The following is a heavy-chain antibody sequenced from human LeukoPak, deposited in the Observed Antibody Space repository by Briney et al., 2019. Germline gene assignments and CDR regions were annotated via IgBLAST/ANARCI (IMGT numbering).Heavy chain of an antibody. Sequence: PGGSLRLSCAASGFTVSSNYMSWVRQAPGKGLEWVSVIYSGGSTYYADSVKGRFTISRDNSKNTLYLQMNSLRAEDTAVYYCATAVAGTGDWFDPRGQGTLVTVSS. J-gene: IGHJ5*02. CDR3: ATAVAGTGDWFDP. CDR1: GFTVSSNY. D-gene: IGHD6-19*01. CDR2: IYSGGST. V-gene: IGHV3-66*01.